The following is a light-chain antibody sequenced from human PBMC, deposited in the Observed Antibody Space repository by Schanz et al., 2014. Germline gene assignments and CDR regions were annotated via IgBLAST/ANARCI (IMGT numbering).Light chain of an antibody. V-gene: IGKV1-39*01. J-gene: IGKJ4*01. CDR2: AAS. CDR1: QSISTY. Sequence: DIQMTQSPSSLSASAGDRVTITCRASQSISTYLNWYQQKPGKAPKLLIYAASSLQSGVPSRFSGSGSGTDFTLTISTLEPEDFAVYYCQQYSTSPLTFGGGTRVEIK. CDR3: QQYSTSPLT.